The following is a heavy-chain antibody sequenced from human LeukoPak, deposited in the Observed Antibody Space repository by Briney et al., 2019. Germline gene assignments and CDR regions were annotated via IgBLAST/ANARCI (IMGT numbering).Heavy chain of an antibody. CDR1: GFTFDDYA. V-gene: IGHV3-9*03. CDR3: AKATHKCSSTSCYRSRPGDDAFDI. D-gene: IGHD2-2*02. CDR2: ISWNSGSI. J-gene: IGHJ3*02. Sequence: GGSLRLSCAASGFTFDDYAMHWVRQAPGKGLEWVSGISWNSGSIGYADSVKGRFTISRDNAKNSLYLQMNSLRAEDMALYYCAKATHKCSSTSCYRSRPGDDAFDIWGQGTMVTVSS.